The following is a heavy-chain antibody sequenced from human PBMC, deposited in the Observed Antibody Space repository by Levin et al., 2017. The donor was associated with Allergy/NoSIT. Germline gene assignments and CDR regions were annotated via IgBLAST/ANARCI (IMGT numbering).Heavy chain of an antibody. V-gene: IGHV3-30-3*01. Sequence: GGSLRLSCAASGFTFSSYAMHWVRQAPGKGLEWVAVISYDGSNKYYADSVKGRFTISRDNSKNTLYLQMNSLRAEDTAVYYCARTTGDYGIIDYWGQGTLVTVSS. J-gene: IGHJ4*02. CDR1: GFTFSSYA. CDR2: ISYDGSNK. D-gene: IGHD4-17*01. CDR3: ARTTGDYGIIDY.